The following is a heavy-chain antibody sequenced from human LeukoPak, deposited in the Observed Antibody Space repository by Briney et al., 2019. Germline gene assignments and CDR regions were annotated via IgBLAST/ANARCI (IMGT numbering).Heavy chain of an antibody. Sequence: ASVKVSCKASGFTFTSSAVQWVRQARGQRLEWIGWIVVGSGNTNYAQKFQERVTITRDMSTSTAYMELSSLRSEDTAVYYCAAVGGKKGPKYDSSGYYYSGDYWGQGTLVTVSS. CDR2: IVVGSGNT. CDR3: AAVGGKKGPKYDSSGYYYSGDY. J-gene: IGHJ4*02. CDR1: GFTFTSSA. D-gene: IGHD3-22*01. V-gene: IGHV1-58*01.